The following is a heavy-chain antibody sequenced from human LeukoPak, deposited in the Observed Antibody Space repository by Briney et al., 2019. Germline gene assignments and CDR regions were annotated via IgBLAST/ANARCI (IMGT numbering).Heavy chain of an antibody. V-gene: IGHV1-69*13. CDR1: GGTFSNYI. J-gene: IGHJ4*02. D-gene: IGHD2-15*01. CDR3: ARTSDCSGGSCYLNYFDF. CDR2: IVPVFDKA. Sequence: SVKVSCKASGGTFSNYIFNWVRQAPGQGLEWLGGIVPVFDKANYAQRFQGRVTITADESSSTAYMELTSLRSEDTAVYYCARTSDCSGGSCYLNYFDFWGQGTLVTVSS.